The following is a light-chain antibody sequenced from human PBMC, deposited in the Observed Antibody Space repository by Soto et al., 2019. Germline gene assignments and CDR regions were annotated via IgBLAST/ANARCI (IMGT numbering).Light chain of an antibody. CDR3: QQLNSYPRT. Sequence: DIPLTQSPSFLSASVGDRVTITCRASQGISRNLAWFQQKPGKAPELLIYAAFNLQSGVPSRFSGSGSGTEFTLTISSLQPEDFATYYCQQLNSYPRTFGQGTKVEVK. J-gene: IGKJ1*01. CDR2: AAF. CDR1: QGISRN. V-gene: IGKV1-9*01.